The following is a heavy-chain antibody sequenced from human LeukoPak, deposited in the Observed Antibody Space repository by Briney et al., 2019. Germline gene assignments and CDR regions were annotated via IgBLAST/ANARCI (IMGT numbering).Heavy chain of an antibody. CDR1: GGSISSYY. V-gene: IGHV4-59*08. J-gene: IGHJ1*01. Sequence: PSETLSLTCTVSGGSISSYYWSWIRQPPGKGLEWIGYIYYSGSTKYNPSLKSRVTISADTSKNQFSLKLSSVTAADTAVYYCARQGYYGSGSYYNPRYFQHWGQGTLVTVSS. CDR2: IYYSGST. D-gene: IGHD3-10*01. CDR3: ARQGYYGSGSYYNPRYFQH.